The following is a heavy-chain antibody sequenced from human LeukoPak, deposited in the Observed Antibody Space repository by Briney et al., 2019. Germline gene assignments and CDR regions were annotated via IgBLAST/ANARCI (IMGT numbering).Heavy chain of an antibody. CDR3: AGLEGRYSTGLYYYFDY. V-gene: IGHV4/OR15-8*02. D-gene: IGHD2-8*01. Sequence: PSETLSLTCAVSGASISSVNLWSWVRQPPGKGLEWIGEMYLSGTATYNPSPNGRGTISIEKTENQFTLRLSSVTAADTAVYFCAGLEGRYSTGLYYYFDYWGQGTLVTVSS. CDR2: MYLSGTA. J-gene: IGHJ4*02. CDR1: GASISSVNL.